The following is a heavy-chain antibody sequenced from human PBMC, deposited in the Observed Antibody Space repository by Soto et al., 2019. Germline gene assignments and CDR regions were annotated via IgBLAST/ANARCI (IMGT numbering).Heavy chain of an antibody. J-gene: IGHJ4*02. CDR3: TRSLPTPDF. Sequence: GESLKISCKGSGYSFISHWIGWVRQMPGKGLEWMGIIYPGDSDTRYSPSFEGQVTITADKTTTTACLQWSSLKASDTAMYYCTRSLPTPDFWGQGTLVTVSS. CDR1: GYSFISHW. CDR2: IYPGDSDT. V-gene: IGHV5-51*01.